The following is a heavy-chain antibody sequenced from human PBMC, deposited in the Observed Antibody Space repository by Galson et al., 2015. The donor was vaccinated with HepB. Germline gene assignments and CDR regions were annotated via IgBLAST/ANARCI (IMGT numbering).Heavy chain of an antibody. CDR2: IIPIFGTA. V-gene: IGHV1-69*05. Sequence: SVKVSCKASGVTFSSYAISWVRQAPGQGLEWMGGIIPIFGTANYAQKFQGRVTITTDESTSTAYMELSSLRAEDTAVYYCARDSYYYYYMDVWGKGTTVTVSS. CDR1: GVTFSSYA. CDR3: ARDSYYYYYMDV. J-gene: IGHJ6*03.